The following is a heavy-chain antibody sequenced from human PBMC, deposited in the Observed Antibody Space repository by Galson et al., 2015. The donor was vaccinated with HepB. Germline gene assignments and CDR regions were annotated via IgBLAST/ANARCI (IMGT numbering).Heavy chain of an antibody. CDR1: GFTFSDYY. V-gene: IGHV3-11*06. CDR2: ISSSSYT. J-gene: IGHJ4*02. CDR3: ARDLRSSSGYYYMYYFDY. D-gene: IGHD3-22*01. Sequence: SLRLSCAASGFTFSDYYMSWIRQAPGKGLEWVSYISSSSYTNYADSVKGRFTISRDNAKNSLYLQMNSLRAEDTAVYYCARDLRSSSGYYYMYYFDYWGQGTLVTVSS.